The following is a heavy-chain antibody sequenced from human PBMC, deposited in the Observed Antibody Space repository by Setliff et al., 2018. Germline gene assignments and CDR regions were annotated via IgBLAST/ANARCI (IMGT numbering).Heavy chain of an antibody. CDR2: IIPIFGTA. CDR1: GGTFSSYA. D-gene: IGHD3-9*01. Sequence: SVKVSCKASGGTFSSYAISWVRQAPGQGLEWMGGIIPIFGTANYAQKFQGRVTITADESTSTAYMELSSLRSEDTAVYYCARVPDFDWSQVDYWGQGTLVAVSS. J-gene: IGHJ4*02. CDR3: ARVPDFDWSQVDY. V-gene: IGHV1-69*13.